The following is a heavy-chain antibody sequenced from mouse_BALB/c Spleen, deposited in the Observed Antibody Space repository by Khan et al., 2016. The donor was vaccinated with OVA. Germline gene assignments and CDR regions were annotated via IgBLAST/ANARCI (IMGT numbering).Heavy chain of an antibody. CDR1: GYSFTGYF. J-gene: IGHJ2*01. D-gene: IGHD1-1*01. Sequence: EVQLQESGPELVKPGASVKISCKASGYSFTGYFMNWVMQSHGKSLEWIGRINPHIGETFYNQKFKGKATLTVDESSSTAHMELRSLASEDSAVYYCARMYRSDFDYWGQGTTLTVSA. CDR2: INPHIGET. CDR3: ARMYRSDFDY. V-gene: IGHV1-20*02.